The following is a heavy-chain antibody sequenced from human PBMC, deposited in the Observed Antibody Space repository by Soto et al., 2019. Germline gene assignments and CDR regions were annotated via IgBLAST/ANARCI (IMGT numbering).Heavy chain of an antibody. CDR1: GGSISSGDYY. J-gene: IGHJ6*02. Sequence: SETLSLTCTVSGGSISSGDYYWSWIRQPPGKGLEWMGYIYYSGSTYYNTSLKSRVTIAVDTSKNQFSLKLSSVTAADTAVYYCARAARRSVRGYYYYGMDVWGQGTTFTVS. CDR3: ARAARRSVRGYYYYGMDV. CDR2: IYYSGST. D-gene: IGHD6-6*01. V-gene: IGHV4-30-4*01.